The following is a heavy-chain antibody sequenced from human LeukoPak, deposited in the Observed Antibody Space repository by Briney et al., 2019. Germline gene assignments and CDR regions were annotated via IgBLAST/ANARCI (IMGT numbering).Heavy chain of an antibody. CDR2: VYYSGDS. CDR1: GGSISTHY. J-gene: IGHJ4*02. Sequence: SETLSLTCTVSGGSISTHYWSWIRQSPGKGLEWIGYVYYSGDSKYHSSLNSRVTISVDTSKNQFSLKLTSVTNADTAVNYCARDGHTYGYFDYWGQGTPVTVSS. D-gene: IGHD5-18*01. CDR3: ARDGHTYGYFDY. V-gene: IGHV4-59*11.